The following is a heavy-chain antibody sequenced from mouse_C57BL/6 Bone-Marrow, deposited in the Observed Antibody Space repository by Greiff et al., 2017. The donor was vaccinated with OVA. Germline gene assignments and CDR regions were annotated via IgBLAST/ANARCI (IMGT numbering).Heavy chain of an antibody. V-gene: IGHV2-4*01. CDR2: IWSGGST. CDR1: GFSLTSYG. CDR3: AKKNAHRYFDV. Sequence: VMLVESGPGLVQPSQSLSITCTVSGFSLTSYGVHWVRQPPGKGLEWLGVIWSGGSTDYNAAFISRLSISKDNSKSQVFFKMNSLQADDTAIYYCAKKNAHRYFDVWGTGTTVTVSS. J-gene: IGHJ1*03.